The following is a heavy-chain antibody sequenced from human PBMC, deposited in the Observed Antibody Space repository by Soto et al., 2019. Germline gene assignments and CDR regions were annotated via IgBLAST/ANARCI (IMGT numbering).Heavy chain of an antibody. D-gene: IGHD2-15*01. CDR2: INPYNGKT. CDR1: GYIFSTHG. V-gene: IGHV1-18*01. CDR3: ARVQIVVVVGGTPADY. J-gene: IGHJ4*02. Sequence: ASVKVSCKASGYIFSTHGINWVRQEPGQGLEWMGWINPYNGKTNYAQKFRGRVTMTTETSRKTAYMELRSLRSDDTAVYYCARVQIVVVVGGTPADYWGQGTLVTVSS.